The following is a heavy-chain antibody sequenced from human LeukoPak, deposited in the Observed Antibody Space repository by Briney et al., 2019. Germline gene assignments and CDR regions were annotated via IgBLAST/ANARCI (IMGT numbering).Heavy chain of an antibody. CDR3: ARGGYSYGYEWYFDL. CDR2: IYYGGST. V-gene: IGHV4-59*01. CDR1: GGSISSYY. J-gene: IGHJ2*01. Sequence: SETLSLTCTVSGGSISSYYWSWIRQPPGKGLEWIGYIYYGGSTNYNPSLKSRVTISVDTSKNQFSLKLSSVTAADTAVYYCARGGYSYGYEWYFDLWGRGTLVTVSS. D-gene: IGHD5-18*01.